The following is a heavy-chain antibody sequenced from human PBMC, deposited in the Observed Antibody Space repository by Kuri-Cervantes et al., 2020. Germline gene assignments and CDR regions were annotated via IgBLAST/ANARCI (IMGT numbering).Heavy chain of an antibody. J-gene: IGHJ5*02. Sequence: GSLRLSCAVSGGSISTYYWSWIRQAPGKGLEWIGYIYYSGSTNYNPSLKSRVTISVDTSKNQFSLKLSSVTAADTAVYYCARLVTTSWFDPWGQGTLVTVSS. CDR1: GGSISTYY. CDR3: ARLVTTSWFDP. V-gene: IGHV4-59*01. CDR2: IYYSGST. D-gene: IGHD4-11*01.